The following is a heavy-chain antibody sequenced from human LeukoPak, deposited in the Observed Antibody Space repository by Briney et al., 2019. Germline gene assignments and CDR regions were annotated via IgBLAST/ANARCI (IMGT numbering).Heavy chain of an antibody. V-gene: IGHV3-11*01. J-gene: IGHJ6*03. CDR1: GFTFSDYY. D-gene: IGHD6-6*01. CDR3: ARDVAGGEYSSSMYNYYYYYYMDV. CDR2: ISSSGSTI. Sequence: GGSLRLSCAASGFTFSDYYMSWIRQAPGKGLEWVSYISSSGSTIYYADSVKRRFTISRDNAKNSLYLQMDSLRAEDTAVYCCARDVAGGEYSSSMYNYYYYYYMDVWGKGTTVTVSS.